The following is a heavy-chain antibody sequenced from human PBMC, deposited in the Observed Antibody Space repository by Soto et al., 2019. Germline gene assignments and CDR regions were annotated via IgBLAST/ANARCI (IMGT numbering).Heavy chain of an antibody. CDR2: IYWDDDK. CDR1: GISLSTSGVG. D-gene: IGHD3-3*01. Sequence: QITLKESGPTLVKPTQTLTLTCTFSGISLSTSGVGVGWIRQPPGKALEWLALIYWDDDKRYSPSLKSRLTITKDTSKNQVVLTMTNMDPVDTATYYCAHSRYYFWSGYSPCDYWCQGTLVTVSS. J-gene: IGHJ4*02. V-gene: IGHV2-5*02. CDR3: AHSRYYFWSGYSPCDY.